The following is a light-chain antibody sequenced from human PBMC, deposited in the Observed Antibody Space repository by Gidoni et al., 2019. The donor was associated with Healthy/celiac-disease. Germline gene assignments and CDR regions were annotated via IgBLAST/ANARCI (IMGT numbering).Light chain of an antibody. V-gene: IGLV2-14*01. CDR3: SSYTSSSTNV. CDR1: SSAVGGYNY. Sequence: QSALTQPASVSGSPGQSITISCTGTSSAVGGYNYVSWYQQHPGKAATLMIYDVSNRPSGVSNRFSGYKSGNTASLTISGLQAEDEADYYCSSYTSSSTNVCGTGTKVTVL. J-gene: IGLJ1*01. CDR2: DVS.